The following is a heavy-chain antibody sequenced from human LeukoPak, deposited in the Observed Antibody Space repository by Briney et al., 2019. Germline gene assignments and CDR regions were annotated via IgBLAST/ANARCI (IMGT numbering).Heavy chain of an antibody. Sequence: GASVKVSCKASGYTFTSYGVSWARQAPGQGLEWMGWISAYNGNTNYAQKVQARVTMTRDTSTSTAYMELRSLRSDDTAVYYCARGLPWGQNSLYGMDVWGQGTTVTVSS. CDR2: ISAYNGNT. CDR3: ARGLPWGQNSLYGMDV. CDR1: GYTFTSYG. V-gene: IGHV1-18*01. D-gene: IGHD7-27*01. J-gene: IGHJ6*02.